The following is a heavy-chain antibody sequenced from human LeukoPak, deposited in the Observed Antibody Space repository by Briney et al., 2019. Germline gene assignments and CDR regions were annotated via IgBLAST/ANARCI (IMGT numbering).Heavy chain of an antibody. Sequence: SETLSLTCTVSGGSISSSSYYWGWIRQPPGKGLEWIGSIYYSGSTYYNPSLKSRVTISVDTSKNQFSLKLSSVTAADTAVYYCAREESALFRHWGQGTLVTVSS. CDR3: AREESALFRH. CDR1: GGSISSSSYY. CDR2: IYYSGST. V-gene: IGHV4-39*07. J-gene: IGHJ1*01.